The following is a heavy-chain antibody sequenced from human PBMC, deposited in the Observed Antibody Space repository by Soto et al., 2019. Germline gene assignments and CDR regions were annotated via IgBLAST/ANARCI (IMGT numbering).Heavy chain of an antibody. CDR1: GFSFNPYV. CDR2: ISDSGTSA. CDR3: AKDVSYGGKRPYYFDY. J-gene: IGHJ4*02. D-gene: IGHD4-17*01. Sequence: GGSLRLSCVASGFSFNPYVMAWVRQAPGKGLEWVSGISDSGTSAYYADSVKGRFTISRDNSKNTLYLQMNSLRAEDTAVYYCAKDVSYGGKRPYYFDYWGQGTLVTVSS. V-gene: IGHV3-23*01.